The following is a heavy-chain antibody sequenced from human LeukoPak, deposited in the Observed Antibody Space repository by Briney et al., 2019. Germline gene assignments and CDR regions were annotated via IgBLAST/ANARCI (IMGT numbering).Heavy chain of an antibody. Sequence: PGGSLRLSCAASGFTFSSYAMSWVRQAPEKGLEWVSAISGSGGSTYYADSVKGRFTISRDNSKNTLYLQMNSLRAEDTAVYYCAKRTYYYGSGSYLFDYWGQGTLVTVSS. V-gene: IGHV3-23*01. D-gene: IGHD3-10*01. J-gene: IGHJ4*02. CDR1: GFTFSSYA. CDR2: ISGSGGST. CDR3: AKRTYYYGSGSYLFDY.